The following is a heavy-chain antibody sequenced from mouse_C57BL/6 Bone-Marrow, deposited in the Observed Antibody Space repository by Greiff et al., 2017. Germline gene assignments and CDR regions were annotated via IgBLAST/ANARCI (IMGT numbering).Heavy chain of an antibody. D-gene: IGHD1-1*01. V-gene: IGHV5-2*01. CDR3: AIHGATVVATDWYCDV. Sequence: EVMLVESGGGLVQPGESLKLSCESNEYEFPSHDMSWVRTTPEKRLELVAALNSDGGSPYYPETMERRFIISSAHTKKTLYLPMSRLMSDATALHYCAIHGATVVATDWYCDVWGTGTTVTVSS. J-gene: IGHJ1*03. CDR1: EYEFPSHD. CDR2: LNSDGGSP.